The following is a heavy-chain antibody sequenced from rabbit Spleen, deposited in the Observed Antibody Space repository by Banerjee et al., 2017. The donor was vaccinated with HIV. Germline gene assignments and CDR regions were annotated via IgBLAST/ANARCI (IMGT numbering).Heavy chain of an antibody. CDR3: ARDDAGNSDGYLNL. CDR2: INTATGKP. J-gene: IGHJ4*01. V-gene: IGHV1S45*01. D-gene: IGHD4-2*01. CDR1: GFSFSDRDV. Sequence: QEQLEESGGGLVKPEGSLTLTCKASGFSFSDRDVMCWVRQAPGKGLEWIACINTATGKPVYATWAKGRFTISRTSSTTVTLQMTSLTAADTATYFCARDDAGNSDGYLNLWGQGTLVT.